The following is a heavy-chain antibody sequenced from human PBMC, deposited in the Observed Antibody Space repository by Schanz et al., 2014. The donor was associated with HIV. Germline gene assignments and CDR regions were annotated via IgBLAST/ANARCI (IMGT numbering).Heavy chain of an antibody. CDR3: AREKTTLNWFDP. Sequence: QVQLVQSGAEVKKPGASVRVSCTASGYTFVDSYIHWIRQAPGQGLEWMGWISPSNGNTNYAQKFQGRVTMTTDTSTSTAYMDLRSLRSDDTAVYYCAREKTTLNWFDPWGQGTLVTVSS. CDR2: ISPSNGNT. CDR1: GYTFVDSY. J-gene: IGHJ5*02. V-gene: IGHV1-18*01.